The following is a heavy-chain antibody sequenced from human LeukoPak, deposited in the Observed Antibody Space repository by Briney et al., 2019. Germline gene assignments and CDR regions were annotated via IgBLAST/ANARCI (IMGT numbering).Heavy chain of an antibody. D-gene: IGHD3-10*01. Sequence: GGSVKVSCRGSGYSFTSHAINWVRQAPGQGLEWMGWINPNSGGTNYAQKFQGRVTMTRDTSISTAYMELSRLRSDDTAVYYCARLRNYGSGSPTDVWGKGTTVTISS. V-gene: IGHV1-2*02. J-gene: IGHJ6*04. CDR2: INPNSGGT. CDR1: GYSFTSHA. CDR3: ARLRNYGSGSPTDV.